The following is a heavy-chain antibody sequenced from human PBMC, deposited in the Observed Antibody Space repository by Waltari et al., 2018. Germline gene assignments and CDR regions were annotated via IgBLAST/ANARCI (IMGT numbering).Heavy chain of an antibody. CDR2: IKQDGSTK. CDR3: GRDRGWRQHDY. Sequence: EVQLVESGGGLVQPGGSLRISCAASGFTFSTYWMGWVRQAPGKGLEWVANIKQDGSTKYYVDSVKGRFTISRDNAKNSLYLQMNSLRAEDTAVYYCGRDRGWRQHDYWGQGTLVTVSS. V-gene: IGHV3-7*01. J-gene: IGHJ4*02. CDR1: GFTFSTYW. D-gene: IGHD5-12*01.